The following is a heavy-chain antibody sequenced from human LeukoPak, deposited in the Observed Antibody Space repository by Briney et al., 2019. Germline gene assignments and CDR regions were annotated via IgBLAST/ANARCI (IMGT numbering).Heavy chain of an antibody. CDR3: AKSVAGNLNWFDP. V-gene: IGHV3-23*01. CDR2: INTGDIT. J-gene: IGHJ5*02. D-gene: IGHD6-19*01. CDR1: GFTFDYSA. Sequence: PGGSLRLSCAASGFTFDYSAMTWVRQAPEKGLEWVSTINTGDITFYANSVKGRFTISRDNSKNALFLQMNSLRAEDTAVYYCAKSVAGNLNWFDPWGQGTLVTVSS.